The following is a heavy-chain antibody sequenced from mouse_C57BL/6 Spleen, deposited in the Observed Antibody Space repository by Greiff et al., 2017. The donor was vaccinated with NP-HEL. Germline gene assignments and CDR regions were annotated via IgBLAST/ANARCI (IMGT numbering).Heavy chain of an antibody. Sequence: EVQVVESGGGLVKPGGSLKLSCAASGFTFSDYGMHWVRQAPEKGLEWVAYISSGSSTIYYADTVKGRFTISRDNAKNTLFLQMTSLRSVDTAMYYCARAGTEAWFAYWSQGTLVTVSA. CDR2: ISSGSSTI. CDR1: GFTFSDYG. CDR3: ARAGTEAWFAY. J-gene: IGHJ3*01. D-gene: IGHD4-1*01. V-gene: IGHV5-17*01.